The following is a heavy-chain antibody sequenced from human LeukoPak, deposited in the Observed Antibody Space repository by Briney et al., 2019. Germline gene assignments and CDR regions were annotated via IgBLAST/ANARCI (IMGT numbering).Heavy chain of an antibody. CDR2: ITGSGGST. D-gene: IGHD3-10*02. CDR1: GFTFSNYG. Sequence: GGTLRLSCAASGFTFSNYGLSWVRQAPGKGLEWVSGITGSGGSTYYADSVKGRFTISRDNSKNTLYLQMNSLRAEDTAVYYCAELGITMIGGVWGKGTTVTISX. V-gene: IGHV3-23*01. CDR3: AELGITMIGGV. J-gene: IGHJ6*04.